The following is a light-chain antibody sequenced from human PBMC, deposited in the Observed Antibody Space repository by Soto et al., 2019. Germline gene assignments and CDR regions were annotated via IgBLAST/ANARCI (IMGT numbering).Light chain of an antibody. Sequence: EIVLTQSPATLSLSPGERATLSCRASQSVRTSLAWYQQQPGQAPRLLIYDASNKATGIPARFSGSGSGTDFTLTISRLEPEDFAVYYCQHYSSSSYTLGQGTKVDIK. J-gene: IGKJ2*01. CDR3: QHYSSSSYT. CDR2: DAS. CDR1: QSVRTS. V-gene: IGKV3-20*01.